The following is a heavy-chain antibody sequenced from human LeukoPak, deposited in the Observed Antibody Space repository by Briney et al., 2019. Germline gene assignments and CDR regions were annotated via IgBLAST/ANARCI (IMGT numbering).Heavy chain of an antibody. Sequence: GGSLRLSCAASGFSFSSYAMSWVRQAPGKGLEWVSAISGNGDSTYYADSVKGRFTISRDNYKNTLYLQMNSLRAEDTAVYYCAKGTMVRGDRDFWGQGTLVTVSS. CDR3: AKGTMVRGDRDF. D-gene: IGHD3-10*01. CDR2: ISGNGDST. J-gene: IGHJ4*02. V-gene: IGHV3-23*01. CDR1: GFSFSSYA.